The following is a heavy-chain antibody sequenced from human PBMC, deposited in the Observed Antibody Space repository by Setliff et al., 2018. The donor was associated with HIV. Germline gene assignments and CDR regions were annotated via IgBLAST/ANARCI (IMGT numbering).Heavy chain of an antibody. J-gene: IGHJ5*02. Sequence: GASVKVSCKASGYTFTSYGISWVRQAPGQGLEWMGWISAYNGNTNYAQKLQGRVTMTTDTSTSTAYMELRSLRSDDTAVYYCARPAYYYGSGSYNWFDPWGQGTLVTVSS. D-gene: IGHD3-10*01. V-gene: IGHV1-18*01. CDR2: ISAYNGNT. CDR3: ARPAYYYGSGSYNWFDP. CDR1: GYTFTSYG.